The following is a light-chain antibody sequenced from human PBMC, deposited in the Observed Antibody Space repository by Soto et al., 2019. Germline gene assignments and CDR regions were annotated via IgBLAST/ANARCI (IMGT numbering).Light chain of an antibody. CDR1: RSNIGSAI. J-gene: IGLJ3*02. Sequence: QAVVTQPPSLSGTPGQTVTISCIGSRSNIGSAIVHWYQQLPGTAPKHLIYMNSQRPSGVPDRFSGSKSGTSASLVITGLRPEDEADYSCVAWDDNLGSRVFGGGTKVTVL. CDR2: MNS. V-gene: IGLV1-47*01. CDR3: VAWDDNLGSRV.